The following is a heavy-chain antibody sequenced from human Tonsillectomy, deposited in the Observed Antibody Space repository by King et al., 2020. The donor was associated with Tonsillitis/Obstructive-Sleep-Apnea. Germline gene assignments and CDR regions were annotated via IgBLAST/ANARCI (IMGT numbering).Heavy chain of an antibody. D-gene: IGHD3-10*01. Sequence: LQLQESGPGQVKPSETLSLTCTVSGGSISSSSNYWGWIRQPPGKGLEGIGSIYYGARTYYNPSLKSRVTISVDTSKNQFSLRLGSVTAADTAVYYCARKTQGVRGENDALDIWGQGTMVTVSS. CDR2: IYYGART. CDR1: GGSISSSSNY. V-gene: IGHV4-39*01. J-gene: IGHJ3*02. CDR3: ARKTQGVRGENDALDI.